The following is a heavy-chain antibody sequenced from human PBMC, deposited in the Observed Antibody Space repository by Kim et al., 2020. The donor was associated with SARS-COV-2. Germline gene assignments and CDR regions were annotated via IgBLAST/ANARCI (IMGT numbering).Heavy chain of an antibody. V-gene: IGHV3-9*01. J-gene: IGHJ6*02. CDR1: GFTFDDYA. CDR3: AKDIYGDYVDYYYYGMDV. CDR2: ISWNSGTI. D-gene: IGHD4-17*01. Sequence: GGSLRLSCAASGFTFDDYAMHWVRQAPGKGLEWVSGISWNSGTIGYADSVKGRFTISRDNAKNSLYLQMNSLSAEDTALYYCAKDIYGDYVDYYYYGMDVWGQGTTVTVSS.